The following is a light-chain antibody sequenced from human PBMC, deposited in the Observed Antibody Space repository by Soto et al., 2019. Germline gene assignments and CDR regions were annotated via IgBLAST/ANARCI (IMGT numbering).Light chain of an antibody. V-gene: IGKV3-15*01. CDR3: QQYHNWPPST. CDR2: GAS. CDR1: QSVSSN. Sequence: EIVMTQSPATLSVSPGERATLSCRASQSVSSNLAWYQQKPGQAPRLLMYGASTRAAGTPARFRGSGSGTEVTLTISSLQSEDFAVFYCQQYHNWPPSTFGQGTKVEMK. J-gene: IGKJ1*01.